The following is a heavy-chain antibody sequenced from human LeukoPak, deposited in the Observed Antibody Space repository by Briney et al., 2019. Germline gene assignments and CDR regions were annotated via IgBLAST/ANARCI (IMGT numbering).Heavy chain of an antibody. CDR2: IYSGGST. D-gene: IGHD6-6*01. J-gene: IGHJ4*02. V-gene: IGHV3-53*01. CDR3: ARKSSSSRGSVY. CDR1: GFTVSSNY. Sequence: GGSLRLSCAASGFTVSSNYMSWVPQAPGKGLKGVSVIYSGGSTYYADSVKGRFTISRENSKNTLYLQMNSLRAEDTAVYYCARKSSSSRGSVYWGQGTLVTVSS.